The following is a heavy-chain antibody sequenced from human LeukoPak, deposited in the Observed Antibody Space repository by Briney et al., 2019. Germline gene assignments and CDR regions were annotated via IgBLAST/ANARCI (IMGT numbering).Heavy chain of an antibody. D-gene: IGHD3-10*01. CDR1: GYTFTGYY. Sequence: ASVKVSCKASGYTFTGYYMHWVRQAPGQGLEWMGWINPNSGGTNYTQKFQGWVTMTRDKSISTAYMELSRLRSDDTAVYYCARGMMVVRGAFDIWGQGTMVTVSS. J-gene: IGHJ3*02. V-gene: IGHV1-2*04. CDR2: INPNSGGT. CDR3: ARGMMVVRGAFDI.